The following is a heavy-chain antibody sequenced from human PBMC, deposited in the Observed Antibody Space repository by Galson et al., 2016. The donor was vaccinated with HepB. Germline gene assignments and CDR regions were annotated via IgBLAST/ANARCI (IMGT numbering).Heavy chain of an antibody. CDR2: TFYRSKWRT. Sequence: CAISGDSVSNDNAAWNWIRQSPSRGLEWLGRTFYRSKWRTDYAVSVASRITINSDPSRNQFSLQLKSVTPEDTAVYYCARVWMLGRGLNLWGQGTAVTVSS. D-gene: IGHD3-3*01. V-gene: IGHV6-1*01. CDR1: GDSVSNDNAA. CDR3: ARVWMLGRGLNL. J-gene: IGHJ6*01.